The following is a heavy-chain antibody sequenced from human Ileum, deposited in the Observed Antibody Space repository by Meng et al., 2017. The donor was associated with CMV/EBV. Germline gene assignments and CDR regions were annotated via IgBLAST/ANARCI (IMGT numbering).Heavy chain of an antibody. J-gene: IGHJ4*02. CDR2: IYTSGST. Sequence: HGRPLDSVPGVVQPPESLPLTCPLARGSISSAYWSWIRQPAGNGLEWIGRIYTSGSTNYNPSLKSRVTMSVDTSKTQFSLKLSSVTAADTAVYYCARGPYSSSWSSFDYWGQGTLVTVSS. D-gene: IGHD6-13*01. CDR3: ARGPYSSSWSSFDY. CDR1: RGSISSAY. V-gene: IGHV4-4*07.